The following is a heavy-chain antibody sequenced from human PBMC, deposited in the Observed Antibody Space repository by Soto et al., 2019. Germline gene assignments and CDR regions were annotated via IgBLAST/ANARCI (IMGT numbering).Heavy chain of an antibody. Sequence: EVQLVESGGGLVKPGGSLRLSCAASGFIFSSYSINWVRQAPGKGLEWVSSISGSSTYIYYADSVKGRLTISRDNAKNSLYLQMNSLGAEDTAVYYCARVSGGQWLADFDCWGQGTLVTVSS. J-gene: IGHJ4*02. V-gene: IGHV3-21*01. CDR1: GFIFSSYS. CDR3: ARVSGGQWLADFDC. CDR2: ISGSSTYI. D-gene: IGHD6-19*01.